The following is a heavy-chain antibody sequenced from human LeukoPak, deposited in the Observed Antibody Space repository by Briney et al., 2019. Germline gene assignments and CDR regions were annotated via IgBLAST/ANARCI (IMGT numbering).Heavy chain of an antibody. Sequence: ASVKVPCKASGYTFTSYDINWVRQATGQGLEWMGWMSPNSGNTGYAQKFQGRVTMTRNTSISTAYMELSSLRSEDTAAYYCARGTYCGGDCSYFDYWGQGTLVTVSS. J-gene: IGHJ4*02. V-gene: IGHV1-8*01. CDR3: ARGTYCGGDCSYFDY. CDR1: GYTFTSYD. D-gene: IGHD2-21*02. CDR2: MSPNSGNT.